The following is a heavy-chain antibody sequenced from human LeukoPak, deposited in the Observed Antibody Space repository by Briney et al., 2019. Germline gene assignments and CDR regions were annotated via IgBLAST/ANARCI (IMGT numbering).Heavy chain of an antibody. J-gene: IGHJ4*02. CDR2: INHSGST. Sequence: PSETLSLTCAVYGGSFSGYYWSWIRQPPGKGLEWIGEINHSGSTNYNPSLKSRVTISVDTSKNQFSLKLSSVTAADTAVHYCARGVRWLQFVYWGQGTLVTVSS. D-gene: IGHD5-24*01. CDR1: GGSFSGYY. V-gene: IGHV4-34*01. CDR3: ARGVRWLQFVY.